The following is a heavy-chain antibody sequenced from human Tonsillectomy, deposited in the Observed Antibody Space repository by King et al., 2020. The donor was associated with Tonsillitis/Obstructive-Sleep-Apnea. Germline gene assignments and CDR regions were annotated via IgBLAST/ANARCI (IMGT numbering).Heavy chain of an antibody. CDR1: GLSLSTSGMC. V-gene: IGHV2-70*11. CDR2: IDWDDDK. D-gene: IGHD5-18*01. CDR3: ARIQPRGYSYGPDDAFDI. Sequence: TLQESGPALVKPPQTLTLTCTFSGLSLSTSGMCVSWIRQPPGKALEWLARIDWDDDKYYSTSLKTRLTISKDTSKNQVVLTMTNMDPVDTATYYCARIQPRGYSYGPDDAFDIWGQGTMVTVSS. J-gene: IGHJ3*02.